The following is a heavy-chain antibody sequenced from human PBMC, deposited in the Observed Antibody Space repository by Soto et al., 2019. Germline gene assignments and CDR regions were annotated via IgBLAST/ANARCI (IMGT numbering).Heavy chain of an antibody. D-gene: IGHD5-12*01. CDR2: ISYDGSNK. J-gene: IGHJ5*02. Sequence: GGSLRLSCAASGFTFSSYGMHWVRQAPGKGLEWVAVISYDGSNKYYADSVKGRFTISRDNSKNTLYLQMNSLRAEDTAVYYCAKDLGSGGYDYMYNWFDPWGQGTLVTVSS. CDR1: GFTFSSYG. CDR3: AKDLGSGGYDYMYNWFDP. V-gene: IGHV3-30*18.